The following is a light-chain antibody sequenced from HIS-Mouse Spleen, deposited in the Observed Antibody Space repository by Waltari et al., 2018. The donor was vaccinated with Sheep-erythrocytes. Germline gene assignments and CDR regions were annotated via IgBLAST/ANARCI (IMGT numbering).Light chain of an antibody. CDR3: QVWDSSSDHYV. Sequence: SYVLTQPPSVSVAPGKTARITCGGNNLGSKSVHWYQQKPGQAPVLVVYDASHRPSGIPGRFSGANSGNTATLTISRVEAGDEADYYCQVWDSSSDHYVFGTGTKVTVL. J-gene: IGLJ1*01. V-gene: IGLV3-21*03. CDR1: NLGSKS. CDR2: DAS.